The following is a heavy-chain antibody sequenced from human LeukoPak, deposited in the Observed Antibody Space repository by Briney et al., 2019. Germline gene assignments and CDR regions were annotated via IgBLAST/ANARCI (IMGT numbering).Heavy chain of an antibody. CDR1: GFTFSDYY. CDR3: ATQKGKGSSWLYAFDI. V-gene: IGHV3-11*01. CDR2: ISSSGSTI. J-gene: IGHJ3*02. Sequence: GGSLRLSCAASGFTFSDYYMSWIRQAPGKGLEWVSYISSSGSTIYYADSVKGRFTISRDNAKNSLYLQMNSLRAEDTAVYYCATQKGKGSSWLYAFDIWGQGTMVTVSS. D-gene: IGHD6-13*01.